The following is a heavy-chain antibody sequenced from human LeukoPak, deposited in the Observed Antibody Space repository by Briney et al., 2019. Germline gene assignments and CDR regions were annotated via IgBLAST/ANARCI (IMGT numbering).Heavy chain of an antibody. J-gene: IGHJ4*02. CDR2: IYYIGTT. V-gene: IGHV4-59*12. CDR3: ARDQDEGYDY. CDR1: GDSISGYY. D-gene: IGHD6-13*01. Sequence: PSETLSLTCTVSGDSISGYYWSWIRQPPGKGLEWIGYIYYIGTTNHNPSLRSRVTISIDTSKNQFSLKLSSVTAADTAVYYCARDQDEGYDYWGQGTLVTVSS.